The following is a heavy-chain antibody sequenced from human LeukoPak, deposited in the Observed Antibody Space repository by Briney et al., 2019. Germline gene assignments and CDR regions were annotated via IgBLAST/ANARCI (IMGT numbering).Heavy chain of an antibody. J-gene: IGHJ3*02. CDR1: GFTFSSYA. Sequence: GGSLRLSCAASGFTFSSYAMSWVRQAPGKGLEWVSAISGSGGSTYYADSVKGRFTISRDSSKNTLYLQMNSLRAEDTAVYYCATGPGIAVAGTSQYAFDIWGQGTMVTVSS. CDR2: ISGSGGST. D-gene: IGHD6-19*01. V-gene: IGHV3-23*01. CDR3: ATGPGIAVAGTSQYAFDI.